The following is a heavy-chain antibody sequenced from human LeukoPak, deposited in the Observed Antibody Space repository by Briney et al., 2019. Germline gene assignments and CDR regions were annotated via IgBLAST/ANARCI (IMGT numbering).Heavy chain of an antibody. CDR1: GYTFTDYY. CDR2: INPKSGDT. V-gene: IGHV1-2*02. Sequence: ASVKVSCKASGYTFTDYYIHWVRQAPGQGLEWMGWINPKSGDTNYAQGFQGRVTMTRDTSISTAYMELKRLESDDRAVYFCSYGQELFSDFWGQGTLVTVSS. CDR3: SYGQELFSDF. D-gene: IGHD1-7*01. J-gene: IGHJ4*02.